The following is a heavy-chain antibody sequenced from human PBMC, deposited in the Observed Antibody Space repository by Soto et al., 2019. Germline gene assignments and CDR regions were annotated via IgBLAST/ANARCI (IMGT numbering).Heavy chain of an antibody. D-gene: IGHD2-21*02. CDR1: GFTFSIYW. CDR3: GIEINVTGIGNDY. CDR2: IDSDGSRT. Sequence: EVQLVESGGGLVQPGGSLRLSCAASGFTFSIYWMQWVRQAPGKGLVWVSRIDSDGSRTSHADSVKGRFTISRDNAKNTLYLQMNSLRAEDTAVYYCGIEINVTGIGNDYWGQGTLVSVSS. J-gene: IGHJ4*02. V-gene: IGHV3-74*01.